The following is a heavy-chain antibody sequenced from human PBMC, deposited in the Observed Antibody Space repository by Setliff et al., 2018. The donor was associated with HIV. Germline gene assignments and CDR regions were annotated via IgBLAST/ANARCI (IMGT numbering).Heavy chain of an antibody. V-gene: IGHV3-23*01. D-gene: IGHD2-21*02. CDR3: ARDSESGRFVVVTAPYYYMDV. CDR1: GLALSSRA. CDR2: IKPTEGETWYADGGT. J-gene: IGHJ6*03. Sequence: QAGGSLRLSCAASGLALSSRAMNWIRQAPGKGLDWVSSIKPTEGETWYADGGTLYADSVKGRFTISRDDSANTLYLQMNSLRAEDTAVYYCARDSESGRFVVVTAPYYYMDVWGKGTTVTVSS.